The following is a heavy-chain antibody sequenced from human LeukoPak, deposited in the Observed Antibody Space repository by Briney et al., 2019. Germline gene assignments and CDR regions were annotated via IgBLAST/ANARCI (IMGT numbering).Heavy chain of an antibody. CDR1: GVTFRSYA. Sequence: GGSLRLSYAASGVTFRSYAMIWVRQAPGKGLEWVSAISGSGGSTYYADSVKGRCTISRDNSKNTLYLQMNSLRAEDTAVYYCASIVVVVAARFDPWGEGTLVTVSS. J-gene: IGHJ5*02. D-gene: IGHD2-15*01. V-gene: IGHV3-23*01. CDR3: ASIVVVVAARFDP. CDR2: ISGSGGST.